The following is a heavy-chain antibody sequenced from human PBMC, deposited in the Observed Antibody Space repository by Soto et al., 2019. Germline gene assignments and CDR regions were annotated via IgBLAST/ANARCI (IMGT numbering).Heavy chain of an antibody. CDR3: ARDGSGIVVVPAAMPPDY. J-gene: IGHJ4*02. CDR1: GFTFSSYG. Sequence: QVQLVESGGSVVQPGRSLRLSCAASGFTFSSYGMHWVRQAPGKGLERVAVIWYDGSNKYYADSVKGLFTISRDNSKNTLYLQMYSLRAEDTAVYYCARDGSGIVVVPAAMPPDYWGQGTLVTVSS. CDR2: IWYDGSNK. D-gene: IGHD2-2*01. V-gene: IGHV3-33*01.